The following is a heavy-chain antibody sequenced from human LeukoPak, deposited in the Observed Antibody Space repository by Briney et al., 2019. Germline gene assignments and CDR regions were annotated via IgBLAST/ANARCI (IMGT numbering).Heavy chain of an antibody. CDR3: ARNVWFGELANWFDP. D-gene: IGHD3-10*01. J-gene: IGHJ5*02. Sequence: GGSLRLSCAASGFTFSSYAMHWVRQAPGKGLEWVAVISYDGSNKYYADSVKGRFTISRDNSKNTLYLQVNSLRAEDTAVYYCARNVWFGELANWFDPWGQGTLVTVSS. CDR2: ISYDGSNK. V-gene: IGHV3-30-3*01. CDR1: GFTFSSYA.